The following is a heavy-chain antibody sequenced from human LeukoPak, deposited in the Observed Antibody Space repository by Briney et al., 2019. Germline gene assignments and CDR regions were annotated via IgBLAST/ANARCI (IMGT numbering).Heavy chain of an antibody. J-gene: IGHJ4*02. CDR2: ITGNTGNT. D-gene: IGHD3-16*01. V-gene: IGHV3-23*01. CDR1: GFTFSSYA. Sequence: SGGSLRLSCAASGFTFSSYAMTWVRQPPGKGLEGVSSITGNTGNTYYADSVKGRFTISRDNSKNTLYLQMNSLRAEDTAVYYCAKGGEGRTEIALFDYWGQGTLVTVSS. CDR3: AKGGEGRTEIALFDY.